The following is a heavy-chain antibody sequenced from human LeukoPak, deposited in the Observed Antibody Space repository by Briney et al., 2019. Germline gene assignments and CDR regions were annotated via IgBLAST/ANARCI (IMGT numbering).Heavy chain of an antibody. D-gene: IGHD6-19*01. CDR1: GFTFSSYG. CDR3: AKDRAIAVARYETNDY. CDR2: IRGSGGST. V-gene: IGHV3-23*01. Sequence: GGTLRLSCAASGFTFSSYGMSWVRQAPGKGLEWVSTIRGSGGSTYYADSVKGRFTISRDNSKNTLYLQMNSLRAEDTAVFYCAKDRAIAVARYETNDYWGQGTLVTVSS. J-gene: IGHJ4*02.